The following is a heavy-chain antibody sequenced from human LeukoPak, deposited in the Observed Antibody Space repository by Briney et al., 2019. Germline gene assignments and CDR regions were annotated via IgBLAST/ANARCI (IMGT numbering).Heavy chain of an antibody. J-gene: IGHJ4*02. D-gene: IGHD3-22*01. CDR1: GFTFSSYA. CDR2: ISYDGSNK. Sequence: GGSLRLSCAASGFTFSSYAMHWVRQAPGKGLEWVAVISYDGSNKYYADSVKGRFTISRDNSKNTLYLQMNSLRAEDTAVYYCARDSSGVSDYWGQGTLVTVSS. V-gene: IGHV3-30*04. CDR3: ARDSSGVSDY.